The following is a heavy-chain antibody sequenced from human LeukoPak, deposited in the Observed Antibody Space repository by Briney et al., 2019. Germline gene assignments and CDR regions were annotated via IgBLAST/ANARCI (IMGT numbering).Heavy chain of an antibody. CDR2: IKSKTDGGTT. CDR1: GFTFSNAW. Sequence: GGSQRLSCAASGFTFSNAWMSWVRQAPGKGLEWVGRIKSKTDGGTTDYAAPVKGRITISRDDSKNSLYLQMSSLNTEDTAVYYCASSARFYGMDVSGQGTTVTVSS. D-gene: IGHD3-22*01. CDR3: ASSARFYGMDV. J-gene: IGHJ6*02. V-gene: IGHV3-15*01.